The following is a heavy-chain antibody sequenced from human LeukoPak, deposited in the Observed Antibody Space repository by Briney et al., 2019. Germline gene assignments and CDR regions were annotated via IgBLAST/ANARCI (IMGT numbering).Heavy chain of an antibody. Sequence: KPSETLSLTCAVYGGSFSGYYWSWIRQPPGKGLEWIGEINHSGSTNYNPSLKSRVTISVDTSKNQFSLKLNSVTAADTAVYYCARVNYVSGWTDYWGQGTLVTVSS. CDR3: ARVNYVSGWTDY. CDR2: INHSGST. V-gene: IGHV4-34*01. J-gene: IGHJ4*02. D-gene: IGHD6-25*01. CDR1: GGSFSGYY.